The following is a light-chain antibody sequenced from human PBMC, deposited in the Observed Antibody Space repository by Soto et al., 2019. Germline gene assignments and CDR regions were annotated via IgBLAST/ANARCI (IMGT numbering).Light chain of an antibody. CDR1: SSDVGGYNY. CDR2: EVS. J-gene: IGLJ1*01. V-gene: IGLV2-14*01. CDR3: SSYTTTNTYV. Sequence: QSVLTQPASVCGSPGQSITISCTGTSSDVGGYNYVSWNQQHPGKAPKLIIYEVSNRPSGVSNRFSGSKCGDTASLTISGLQAEDEADYYCSSYTTTNTYVFGTGTKLTVL.